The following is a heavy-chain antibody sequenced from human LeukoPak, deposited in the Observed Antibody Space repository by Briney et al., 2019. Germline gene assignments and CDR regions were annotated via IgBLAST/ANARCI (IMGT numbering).Heavy chain of an antibody. CDR1: GFTFSSYD. CDR2: ISRSGGTT. J-gene: IGHJ6*03. D-gene: IGHD2-15*01. CDR3: AKRGGTESFYYYYYMDV. V-gene: IGHV3-23*01. Sequence: GGSLRLSCTASGFTFSSYDMTWVRQTPGKGLEWVALISRSGGTTYYADSVKGRFTISRDNSKNTQYLQMNSLRAEDTAEYYCAKRGGTESFYYYYYMDVWGKGTTVTVSS.